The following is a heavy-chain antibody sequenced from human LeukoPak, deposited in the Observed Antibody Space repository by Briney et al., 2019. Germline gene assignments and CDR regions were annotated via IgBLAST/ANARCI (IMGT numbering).Heavy chain of an antibody. D-gene: IGHD3-10*02. CDR1: VFTCSSYW. J-gene: IGHJ6*04. CDR3: AELGITMIGGV. V-gene: IGHV3-48*04. Sequence: PGGSLRLSCAASVFTCSSYWMSWVRQAPGKGLEWVSYISSSGSTIYYADSVKGRFTISRDNAKNSLYLQMNSLRAEDTAVYYCAELGITMIGGVWGKGTTVTISS. CDR2: ISSSGSTI.